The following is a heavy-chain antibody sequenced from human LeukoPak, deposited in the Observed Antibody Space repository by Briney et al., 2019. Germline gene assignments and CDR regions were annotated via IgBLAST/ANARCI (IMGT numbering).Heavy chain of an antibody. CDR3: ARGQDYGDYPFDY. CDR2: INHSGST. Sequence: SETLSLTCAVYGGSFSGYYWSWIRQPPGKGLEWIGEINHSGSTNYNPSLKSRVTISVGTSKNQFSLKLSSVTAADTAVYYCARGQDYGDYPFDYWGQGTLVTVSS. J-gene: IGHJ4*02. V-gene: IGHV4-34*01. D-gene: IGHD4-17*01. CDR1: GGSFSGYY.